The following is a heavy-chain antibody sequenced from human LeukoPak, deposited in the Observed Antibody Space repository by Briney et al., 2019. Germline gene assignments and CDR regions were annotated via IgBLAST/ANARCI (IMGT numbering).Heavy chain of an antibody. Sequence: GASVKVSCKASGYTFTGYYMHWVRQAPGQGLEWMGWINPNSGGTNYAQKFQGRVTMTRDTSISTAYMELSRLRSDDTAVYYCASGNYDFWSGYSYFDYWGQGTLVTVSS. J-gene: IGHJ4*02. V-gene: IGHV1-2*02. CDR1: GYTFTGYY. D-gene: IGHD3-3*01. CDR3: ASGNYDFWSGYSYFDY. CDR2: INPNSGGT.